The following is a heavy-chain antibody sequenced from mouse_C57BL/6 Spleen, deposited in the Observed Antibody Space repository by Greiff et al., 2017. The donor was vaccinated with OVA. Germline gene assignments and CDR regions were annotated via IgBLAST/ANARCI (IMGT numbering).Heavy chain of an antibody. CDR2: INPYNGDT. CDR1: GYSFTGYF. D-gene: IGHD1-1*01. Sequence: VQLQQSGPELVKPGDSVKISCKASGYSFTGYFMNWVMQSHGKSLEWIGRINPYNGDTFYNQKFKGKATLTVDKSSSTAHMELRSLTSEDSAVYYCAREGSIYYYGSSYVGNWYFDVWGTGTTVTVSS. V-gene: IGHV1-20*01. J-gene: IGHJ1*03. CDR3: AREGSIYYYGSSYVGNWYFDV.